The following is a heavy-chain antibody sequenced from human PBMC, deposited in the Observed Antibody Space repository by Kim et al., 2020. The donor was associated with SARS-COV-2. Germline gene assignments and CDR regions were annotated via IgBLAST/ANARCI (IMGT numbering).Heavy chain of an antibody. CDR1: GYTFTSYG. Sequence: ASVKVSCKASGYTFTSYGISWVRQAPGQGLEWMGWISAYNGNTNYAQKLQGRVTMTTDTSTSTAYMELRSLRSDDTAVYYCARAQRGYSYGYVGYWGQGTLVTVSS. D-gene: IGHD5-18*01. V-gene: IGHV1-18*01. CDR2: ISAYNGNT. J-gene: IGHJ4*02. CDR3: ARAQRGYSYGYVGY.